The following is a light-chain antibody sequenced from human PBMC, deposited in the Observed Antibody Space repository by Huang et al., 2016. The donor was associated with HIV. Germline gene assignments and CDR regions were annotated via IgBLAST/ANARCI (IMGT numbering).Light chain of an antibody. CDR2: GAS. CDR3: QHYNNWPPLVT. Sequence: EIVMTQSPATLSVSPGERATVSCRASQSINSNLAWYQQKPGQAPRRLIYGASTRATGIPARFRGSWSATEFTLTISSLQSEDFAFYYCQHYNNWPPLVTFGGGTKVEIK. J-gene: IGKJ4*01. CDR1: QSINSN. V-gene: IGKV3-15*01.